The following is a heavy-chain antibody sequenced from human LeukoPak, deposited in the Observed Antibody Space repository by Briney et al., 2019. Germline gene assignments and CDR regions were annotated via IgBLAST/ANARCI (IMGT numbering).Heavy chain of an antibody. V-gene: IGHV4-59*08. CDR2: ISNSGIT. J-gene: IGHJ4*02. CDR1: GGSINSYY. D-gene: IGHD5-12*01. CDR3: ARRGYCDH. Sequence: SETLSLTCTVSGGSINSYYWSWIRQPPGKGLEWIGYISNSGITSYNPSLKSRVTISVDTSKNQLSLKLSSVTAADTAVYYCARRGYCDHWGQGTLVTVSS.